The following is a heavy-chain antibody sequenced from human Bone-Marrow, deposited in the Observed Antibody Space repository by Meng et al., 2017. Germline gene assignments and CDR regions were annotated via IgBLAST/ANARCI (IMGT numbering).Heavy chain of an antibody. CDR3: ARHPQFGTTMIEY. V-gene: IGHV4-59*08. Sequence: QVQLQESGPGLVQPSETLSPTCTVSGGSISGYYWSWIRQPPGKELEWIGYIHYSGSTNYKPSLKSRVTISVDTSKNQFSLKLNSVTAADTAVYFCARHPQFGTTMIEYWGQGTLVTVSS. CDR1: GGSISGYY. D-gene: IGHD1-7*01. CDR2: IHYSGST. J-gene: IGHJ4*02.